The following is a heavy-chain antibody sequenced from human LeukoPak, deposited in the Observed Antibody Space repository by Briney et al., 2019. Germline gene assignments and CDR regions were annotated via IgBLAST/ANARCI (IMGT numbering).Heavy chain of an antibody. CDR2: IKSKTDGGTT. CDR3: TTGIVGATTLSNFDY. D-gene: IGHD1-26*01. V-gene: IGHV3-15*01. J-gene: IGHJ4*02. Sequence: GGSLRLSCAASGFTFSSYEMNWVRQAPRKGLEWVGRIKSKTDGGTTDYAAPVKGRFTISRDDSKNTLYLQMNSLKTEDTAVYYCTTGIVGATTLSNFDYWGQGTPATVSS. CDR1: GFTFSSYE.